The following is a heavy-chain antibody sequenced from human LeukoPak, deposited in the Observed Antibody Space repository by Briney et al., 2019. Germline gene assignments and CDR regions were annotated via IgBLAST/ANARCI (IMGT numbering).Heavy chain of an antibody. J-gene: IGHJ4*02. CDR3: ARDPVAYYYDSSGYYVD. CDR1: GYTFTSYG. CDR2: ISAYNGNK. V-gene: IGHV1-18*01. Sequence: ASVKVSCKASGYTFTSYGISWVRQAPGQGREWMGWISAYNGNKNYAQKLQGRVTMTTDTSTSTAYMELRSLRSDDTAVYYCARDPVAYYYDSSGYYVDWGQGTLVTVSS. D-gene: IGHD3-22*01.